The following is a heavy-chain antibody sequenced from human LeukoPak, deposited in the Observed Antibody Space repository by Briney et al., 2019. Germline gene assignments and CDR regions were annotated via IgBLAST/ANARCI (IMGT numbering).Heavy chain of an antibody. V-gene: IGHV1-24*01. CDR1: GYTLTELS. CDR2: FDPEDGET. Sequence: GASVKVSRKVSGYTLTELSMHWVRQAPGKGLEWMGGFDPEDGETIYAQKFQGRVTMTEDTSTDTAYMELSSLRSEDTAVYYCATYATVVTLFGYWGQGTLVTVSS. CDR3: ATYATVVTLFGY. J-gene: IGHJ4*02. D-gene: IGHD4-23*01.